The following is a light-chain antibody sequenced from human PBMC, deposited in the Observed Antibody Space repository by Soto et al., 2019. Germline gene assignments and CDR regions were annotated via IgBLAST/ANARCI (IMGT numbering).Light chain of an antibody. Sequence: MVRTHSQATLCVSPWERAILTFRSRQSVSSSYLAWYQQKPGQAPRLLIYGASSRATGIPDRFSGSGSGTDFTLTISRLEPEDFAVYYCQHYVNSPRTFGQGTKVDIK. CDR1: QSVSSSY. CDR2: GAS. V-gene: IGKV3-20*01. J-gene: IGKJ1*01. CDR3: QHYVNSPRT.